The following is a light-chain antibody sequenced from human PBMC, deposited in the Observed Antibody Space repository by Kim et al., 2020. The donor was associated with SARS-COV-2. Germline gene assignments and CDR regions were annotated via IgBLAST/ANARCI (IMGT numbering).Light chain of an antibody. V-gene: IGLV1-47*01. CDR3: SSWDDTLRAWV. CDR1: ASNIGSNS. J-gene: IGLJ3*02. Sequence: GLRVTISCSGSASNIGSNSVFWYQQLPGSAPKVLIYRDSQRPSGVPARFSGTKSGTSASLAISGVRSDDEADYFCSSWDDTLRAWVFGGGTKVTVL. CDR2: RDS.